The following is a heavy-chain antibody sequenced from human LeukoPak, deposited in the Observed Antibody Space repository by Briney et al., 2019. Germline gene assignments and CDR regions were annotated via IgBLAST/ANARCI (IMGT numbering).Heavy chain of an antibody. V-gene: IGHV3-48*03. D-gene: IGHD5-18*01. CDR1: GFTFSDYE. Sequence: GVSLRLSCAASGFTFSDYEMNWVRHAPGKGLEWASYITGGGTSISYADSVKGRFTISRDNAKNSLYLTMNSQRAEDTAVYPCATNPTSTAGFFDYWGQGTLVAVAS. CDR3: ATNPTSTAGFFDY. J-gene: IGHJ4*02. CDR2: ITGGGTSI.